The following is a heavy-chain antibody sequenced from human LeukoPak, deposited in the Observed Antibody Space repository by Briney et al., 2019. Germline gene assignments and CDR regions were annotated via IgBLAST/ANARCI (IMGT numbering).Heavy chain of an antibody. CDR1: GGSLNRSGYY. CDR3: AREVVTGASGYYYYMDV. CDR2: IYFSGKT. Sequence: SETLSLTCSVSGGSLNRSGYYWGWIRQPPGKGLEWIGNIYFSGKTYYNPSLQSRVTISVDTSKNQFSLKVTSVTAADTAVYYCAREVVTGASGYYYYMDVWGKGTTVTVSS. D-gene: IGHD3-9*01. J-gene: IGHJ6*03. V-gene: IGHV4-39*02.